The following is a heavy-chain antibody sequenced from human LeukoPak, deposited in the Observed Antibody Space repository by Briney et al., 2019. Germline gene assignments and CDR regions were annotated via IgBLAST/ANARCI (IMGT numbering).Heavy chain of an antibody. CDR3: ARDGCSGGSCYSGLPYYMDV. CDR2: ISSSSSPI. CDR1: GFTFSSYS. D-gene: IGHD2-15*01. Sequence: GGSLRLSCAASGFTFSSYSMNWVRQAPGKGLEWVSYISSSSSPIYYADSLKGRFTISRDNAKNSLFPQINSLRAEDTAVYYCARDGCSGGSCYSGLPYYMDVWGKGTTVTVSS. J-gene: IGHJ6*03. V-gene: IGHV3-48*01.